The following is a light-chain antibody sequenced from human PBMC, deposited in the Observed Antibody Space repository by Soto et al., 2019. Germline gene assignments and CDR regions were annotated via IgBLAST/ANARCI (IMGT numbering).Light chain of an antibody. J-gene: IGLJ2*01. CDR3: SSYAGSNPVV. CDR1: SSDVGAYDY. Sequence: QSVLTQPRSVSGSPGQSVTISCTGTSSDVGAYDYVSWYQQHPGKAPKLLIYHVSKRPSGVPDRFSGSKSGNTASLTISGLQAEDEADYYCSSYAGSNPVVFGGGTKLTVL. CDR2: HVS. V-gene: IGLV2-11*01.